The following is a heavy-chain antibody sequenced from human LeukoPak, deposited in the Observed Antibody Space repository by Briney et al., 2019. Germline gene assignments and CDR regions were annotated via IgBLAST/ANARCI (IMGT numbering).Heavy chain of an antibody. V-gene: IGHV3-33*01. CDR2: IWYDGSNK. CDR3: ARERSYYYYYGMDV. J-gene: IGHJ6*02. Sequence: RSLRLSCAASGFTFSSYGMHWVRQAPGKGLEWVAVIWYDGSNKYYADSVKGRFTISRDNSKNTLYLQMNSLRAEDTAVYYCARERSYYYYYGMDVWGQGTTVTVSS. CDR1: GFTFSSYG.